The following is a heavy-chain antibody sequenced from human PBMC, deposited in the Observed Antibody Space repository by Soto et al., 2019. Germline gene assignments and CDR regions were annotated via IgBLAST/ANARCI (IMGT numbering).Heavy chain of an antibody. V-gene: IGHV3-23*01. CDR2: TSGSGGST. CDR3: AKLGRAAAGSGWFDP. CDR1: GFTFSSYA. J-gene: IGHJ5*02. Sequence: GGSLRLSCAASGFTFSSYAMSWVRQAPGKGLEWVSATSGSGGSTYYADSVKGRFTISRDNSKNTLYLQMNSLRAEDTAVYYCAKLGRAAAGSGWFDPWGQGTLVTVSS. D-gene: IGHD6-13*01.